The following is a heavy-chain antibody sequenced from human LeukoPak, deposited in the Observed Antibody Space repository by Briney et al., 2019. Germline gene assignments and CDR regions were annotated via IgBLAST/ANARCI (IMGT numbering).Heavy chain of an antibody. Sequence: SETLSLTCTVSGGSISSYYWSWIRQPPGKGLEWIGYIYYSGSTNYNPSLKSRVTISVDTSKNQFSLKLSSVTAADTAVCYCARGGYYYDSSGYYYRAFDIWGQGTMVTVSS. J-gene: IGHJ3*02. CDR3: ARGGYYYDSSGYYYRAFDI. CDR1: GGSISSYY. V-gene: IGHV4-59*08. D-gene: IGHD3-22*01. CDR2: IYYSGST.